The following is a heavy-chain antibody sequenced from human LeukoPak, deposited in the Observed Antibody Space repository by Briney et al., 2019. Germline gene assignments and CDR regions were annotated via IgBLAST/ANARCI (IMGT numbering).Heavy chain of an antibody. CDR3: AREYSNSGGFDY. J-gene: IGHJ4*02. CDR2: ISGYNGNT. CDR1: GYIFNSYG. D-gene: IGHD4-11*01. V-gene: IGHV1-18*01. Sequence: ASVKVSCKASGYIFNSYGISWVRQAPGQGLEWMGWISGYNGNTDYAQRLQGRVTMTTDTSTTTAYMELSRLRSDDTAVYYCAREYSNSGGFDYWGQGTLVTVSS.